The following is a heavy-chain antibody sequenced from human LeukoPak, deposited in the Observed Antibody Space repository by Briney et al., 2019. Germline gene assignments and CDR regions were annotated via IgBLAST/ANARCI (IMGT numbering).Heavy chain of an antibody. D-gene: IGHD1-26*01. CDR3: AKDGGSYYYYYDMDV. CDR2: ISGSGGST. V-gene: IGHV3-23*01. CDR1: GFTFSSYA. J-gene: IGHJ6*02. Sequence: TGGSLRLSCAASGFTFSSYAMSWVRQAPGKGLEWVSAISGSGGSTYYADSVKGRFTISRDNSKNTLYLQMNSLRAEDTAVYYCAKDGGSYYYYYDMDVWGQGTTVTVSS.